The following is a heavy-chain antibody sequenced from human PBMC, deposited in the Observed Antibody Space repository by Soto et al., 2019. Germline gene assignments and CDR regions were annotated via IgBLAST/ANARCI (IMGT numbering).Heavy chain of an antibody. J-gene: IGHJ3*01. CDR1: GFTFSSNS. CDR2: ISSSSSYI. Sequence: EVQLVESGGGLVKPGGSLRLSCAASGFTFSSNSMNWVRQAPGKGLEWVSSISSSSSYIYYADSVKGRFTISRDNAKNSLYLQMNSLRAEDTAVYYCAREDIVVVPAAISWGQGTMVTVSS. D-gene: IGHD2-2*01. V-gene: IGHV3-21*01. CDR3: AREDIVVVPAAIS.